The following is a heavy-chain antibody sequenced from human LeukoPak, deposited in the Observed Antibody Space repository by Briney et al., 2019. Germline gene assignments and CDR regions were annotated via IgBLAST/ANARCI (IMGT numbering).Heavy chain of an antibody. CDR3: ARDNVYSSSSIFDY. D-gene: IGHD6-6*01. CDR2: IYHSGST. Sequence: SETLSLTCAVSGGSISSGGYSWSWIRQPPGKGLEWIGYIYHSGSTYYNPSLKSRVTISVDRSKNQFSLKLSSVTAADTAVYYCARDNVYSSSSIFDYWGQGTLVTVSS. CDR1: GGSISSGGYS. J-gene: IGHJ4*02. V-gene: IGHV4-30-2*01.